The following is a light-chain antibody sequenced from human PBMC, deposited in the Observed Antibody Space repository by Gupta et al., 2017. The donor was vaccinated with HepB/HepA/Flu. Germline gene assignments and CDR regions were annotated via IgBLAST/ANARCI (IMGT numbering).Light chain of an antibody. CDR2: GAS. CDR1: QSVSRNY. Sequence: DIVLTQSPGTLSLSPGERATLSCRASQSVSRNYLAWYQKKPCQAPRLLIYGASSRATGITDRFSGSGYGTDFTLTINRLEPEDFALYYCQQEIPNSYTWTFGQGSKVEIK. CDR3: QQEIPNSYTWT. J-gene: IGKJ1*01. V-gene: IGKV3-20*01.